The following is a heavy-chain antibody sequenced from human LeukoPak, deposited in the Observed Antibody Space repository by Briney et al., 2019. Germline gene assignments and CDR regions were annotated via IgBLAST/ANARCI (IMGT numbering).Heavy chain of an antibody. CDR3: ARDPPELRYFDWLLSNYYYYGMDV. Sequence: SETLSLTCPVSGGSISSYYWSWIRQPAGKGLEWIGRIYTSGSTNYNPSLKSRVTISVDTSKNQFSLKLSSVTAADTAVYYCARDPPELRYFDWLLSNYYYYGMDVWGQGTTVTVSS. CDR1: GGSISSYY. CDR2: IYTSGST. V-gene: IGHV4-4*07. J-gene: IGHJ6*02. D-gene: IGHD3-9*01.